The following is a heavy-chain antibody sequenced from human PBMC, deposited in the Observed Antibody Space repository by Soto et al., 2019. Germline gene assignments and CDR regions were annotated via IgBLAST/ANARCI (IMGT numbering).Heavy chain of an antibody. CDR3: TGITWFRGMDV. CDR2: TYYKSKWNN. CDR1: GDSVSSNSAG. V-gene: IGHV6-1*01. Sequence: QMQLQQSGPGLVKSSQTLSLTCVISGDSVSSNSAGWNWIRQSPSRGLEWLGRTYYKSKWNNDYAPSVKSRITINPDTSKNQFSLHLYSVTPEDTAVYYCTGITWFRGMDVWGQGTPVTVSS. J-gene: IGHJ6*02. D-gene: IGHD3-10*01.